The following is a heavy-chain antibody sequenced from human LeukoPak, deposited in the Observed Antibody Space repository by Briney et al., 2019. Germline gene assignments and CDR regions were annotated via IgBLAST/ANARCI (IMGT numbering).Heavy chain of an antibody. CDR2: IYYSGST. CDR1: GGSISSGDYY. V-gene: IGHV4-30-4*01. CDR3: VRCYANEFDY. J-gene: IGHJ4*02. D-gene: IGHD2-15*01. Sequence: NASETPSLTCTVSGGSISSGDYYWSWIRQPPGKGLEWIGYIYYSGSTYYNPSLKSRVTISVDTSKNQFSLKLRSVTAADTAVYHCVRCYANEFDYRGQGTLVTVSS.